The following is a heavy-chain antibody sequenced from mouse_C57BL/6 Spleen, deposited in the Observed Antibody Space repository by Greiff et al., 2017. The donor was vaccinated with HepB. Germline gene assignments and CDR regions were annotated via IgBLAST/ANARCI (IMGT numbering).Heavy chain of an antibody. V-gene: IGHV5-17*01. D-gene: IGHD1-1*01. Sequence: EVMLVESGGGLVKPGGSLKLSCAASGFTFSDYGMHWVRQAPEKGLEWVAYISSGSSTIYYADTVKGRFTISRDNAKNTLFLQMTSLRSEDTAMYYCARQVTTVVDDYFDYWGQGTTLTVSS. CDR3: ARQVTTVVDDYFDY. CDR2: ISSGSSTI. CDR1: GFTFSDYG. J-gene: IGHJ2*01.